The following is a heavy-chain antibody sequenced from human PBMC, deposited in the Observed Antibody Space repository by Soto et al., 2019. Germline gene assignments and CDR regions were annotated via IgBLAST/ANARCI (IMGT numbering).Heavy chain of an antibody. CDR2: IYNSGST. Sequence: QLQLQESGSGLVKPSQTLSLTCAVSGGYISGGYYSWSWMRQPPGKGLEWIGFIYNSGSTYYNSSLKSRVTISVDRSKSHFFLNLTSVTAADTAVYYCATYRKFFQIWGKGTKVTVSS. CDR3: ATYRKFFQI. V-gene: IGHV4-30-2*01. CDR1: GGYISGGYYS. J-gene: IGHJ3*02.